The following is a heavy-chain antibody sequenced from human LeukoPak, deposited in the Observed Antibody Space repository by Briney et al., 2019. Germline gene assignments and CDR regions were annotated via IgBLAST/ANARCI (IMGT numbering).Heavy chain of an antibody. CDR3: ARDRTYSSGWYDY. J-gene: IGHJ4*02. CDR1: GFTFSSYA. CDR2: ISSNGGST. V-gene: IGHV3-64*01. Sequence: GGSLRLSCGASGFTFSSYAMHWVRQAPGKGLEYVSAISSNGGSTYYANSVKGRFTISRDNSKNTLYLQMGSLRAEDMAVYYCARDRTYSSGWYDYWGQGTLVTVSS. D-gene: IGHD6-19*01.